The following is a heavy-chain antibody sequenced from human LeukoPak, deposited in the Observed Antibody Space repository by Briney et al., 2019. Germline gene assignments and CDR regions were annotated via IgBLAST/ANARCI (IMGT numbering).Heavy chain of an antibody. CDR3: VMRYYYGSGSYIPYYFDY. V-gene: IGHV3-23*01. D-gene: IGHD3-10*01. CDR2: ISGSGGST. CDR1: GFTFSSYV. J-gene: IGHJ4*02. Sequence: HPGGSLRLSCVASGFTFSSYVLSWVRQAPGKGLEWVSAISGSGGSTYYADSVKGRFTISRDNSKNTLYLQMSSLRAEDTAVYYCVMRYYYGSGSYIPYYFDYWGQGTLVTVSS.